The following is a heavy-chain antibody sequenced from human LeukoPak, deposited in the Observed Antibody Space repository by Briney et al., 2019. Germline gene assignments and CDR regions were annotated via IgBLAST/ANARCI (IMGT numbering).Heavy chain of an antibody. V-gene: IGHV3-23*01. CDR3: ARSNQADDY. CDR2: VSGSGAST. D-gene: IGHD1-14*01. CDR1: GFTFSTYA. Sequence: GGSLRLSCAASGFTFSTYAMSWVRQAPGKGLEWVSLVSGSGASTYYADSVKGRFTISRDNSKNTLYLQMDSLRAEDTAIYYCARSNQADDYWGQGTLVTVSS. J-gene: IGHJ4*02.